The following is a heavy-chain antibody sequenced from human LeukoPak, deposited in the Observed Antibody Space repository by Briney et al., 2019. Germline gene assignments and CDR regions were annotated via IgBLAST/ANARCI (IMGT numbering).Heavy chain of an antibody. V-gene: IGHV4-59*01. CDR2: IYYSGST. CDR1: GGSISSYY. CDR3: ARALYSGYVDY. J-gene: IGHJ4*02. D-gene: IGHD5-12*01. Sequence: SETLSLTCTVSGGSISSYYWSWIRQPPGKGLEWIGYIYYSGSTNYNPSLKSRVTISVDTSKNQFSLKLISVTAADTAVYYCARALYSGYVDYWGQGTLATVSS.